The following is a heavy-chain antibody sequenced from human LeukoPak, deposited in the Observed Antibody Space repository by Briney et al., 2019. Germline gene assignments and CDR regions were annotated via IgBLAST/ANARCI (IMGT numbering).Heavy chain of an antibody. Sequence: SETLSLTCTVSGVSIRGFSWTWIRQPPGQGLEWVVDFHNSRTTSYKPSLTSRVTISVDTAMDQISLKLNPVTAADTAVYYCERGHLGLSPWGQGTLVTVPS. CDR3: ERGHLGLSP. D-gene: IGHD3-10*01. CDR2: FHNSRTT. CDR1: GVSIRGFS. J-gene: IGHJ5*02. V-gene: IGHV4-59*01.